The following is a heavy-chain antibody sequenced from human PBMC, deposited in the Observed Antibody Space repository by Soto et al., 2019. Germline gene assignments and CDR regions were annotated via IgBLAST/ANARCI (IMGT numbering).Heavy chain of an antibody. CDR3: ARAPRVVVPAAIGWFDP. CDR1: GGSISSGAYY. CDR2: IYYSGST. J-gene: IGHJ5*02. V-gene: IGHV4-30-4*01. D-gene: IGHD2-2*02. Sequence: ASETLSLTCTVSGGSISSGAYYCSWIRQPPGKVLEWIGYIYYSGSTYYNPSLKSRVTISVDTSKNQFSLKLSSVTAADTAVYYCARAPRVVVPAAIGWFDPWGQGTLVTVSS.